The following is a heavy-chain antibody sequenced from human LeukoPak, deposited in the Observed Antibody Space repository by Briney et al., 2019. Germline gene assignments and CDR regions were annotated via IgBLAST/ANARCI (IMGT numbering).Heavy chain of an antibody. CDR1: GFTFSTFA. Sequence: GGSLRLSCAASGFTFSTFAMHWVRLSPGKGLEWVSSITGSGPYMLYADSVKHRFTISRDNAKNSLYLQMNSLRAEDTAIYYCARGPSSNNFLHLDYWGQGTLVTVSS. CDR3: ARGPSSNNFLHLDY. J-gene: IGHJ4*02. CDR2: ITGSGPYM. D-gene: IGHD2-2*01. V-gene: IGHV3-21*01.